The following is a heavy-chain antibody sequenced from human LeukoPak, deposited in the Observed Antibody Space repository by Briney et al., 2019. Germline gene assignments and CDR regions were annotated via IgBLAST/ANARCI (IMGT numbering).Heavy chain of an antibody. V-gene: IGHV3-30*02. D-gene: IGHD3-22*01. CDR3: ARRAGDYSHPYDY. J-gene: IGHJ4*02. CDR1: GFTFSSYG. CDR2: IRYDGSNK. Sequence: GGSLRLSCTASGFTFSSYGMHWVRQAPGKGLEWVAFIRYDGSNKYYADSVKGRFTISRDNSKNTLYLQMNSLRAEDTAVYYCARRAGDYSHPYDYWGQGILVTVSS.